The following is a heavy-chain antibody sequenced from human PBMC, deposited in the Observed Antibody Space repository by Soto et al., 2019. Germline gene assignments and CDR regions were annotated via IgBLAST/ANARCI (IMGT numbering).Heavy chain of an antibody. D-gene: IGHD2-15*01. J-gene: IGHJ4*02. CDR3: ARLYCSGGSCYPYYFDY. Sequence: QLQLQESGPGLVKPSETLSLTCTVSGGSISSSSYYWGWIRQPPGKGLEWIGSIYYSGSTYYNPSTKSRVTISVDTSKNQFSLKLSSVTAADTAVYYCARLYCSGGSCYPYYFDYWGQGTLVTVSS. CDR1: GGSISSSSYY. V-gene: IGHV4-39*01. CDR2: IYYSGST.